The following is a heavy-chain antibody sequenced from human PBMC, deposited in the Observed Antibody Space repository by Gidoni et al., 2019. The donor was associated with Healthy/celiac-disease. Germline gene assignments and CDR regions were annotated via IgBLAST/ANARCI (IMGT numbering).Heavy chain of an antibody. CDR1: GSTFISYG. V-gene: IGHV1-18*01. CDR2: ISAYNGNT. CDR3: AKEAPTGYSDSSGPFDY. D-gene: IGHD3-22*01. J-gene: IGHJ4*02. Sequence: QVQLVQSGAEVKTPGASVKVSCKASGSTFISYGISWVRQAPGQGLEWMGWISAYNGNTNYAQKLKGRVTMTTDTSTSTAYMVLRSLRSDDTAVYYCAKEAPTGYSDSSGPFDYWGQGTLVTVSS.